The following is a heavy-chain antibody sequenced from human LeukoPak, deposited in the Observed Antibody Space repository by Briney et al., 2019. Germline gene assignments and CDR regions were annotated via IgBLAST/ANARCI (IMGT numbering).Heavy chain of an antibody. D-gene: IGHD3/OR15-3a*01. CDR3: AREPTYDFWSGYPFDY. CDR2: MYHSGST. V-gene: IGHV4-38-2*02. Sequence: SETLSLTCTVSGYSISSGYFWGWIRQPPGKGLEWIGSMYHSGSTYYNPSLESRVTISVDMSKNQFSLKLSSVTAADTAVYYCAREPTYDFWSGYPFDYWGQGTLVTVSS. CDR1: GYSISSGYF. J-gene: IGHJ4*02.